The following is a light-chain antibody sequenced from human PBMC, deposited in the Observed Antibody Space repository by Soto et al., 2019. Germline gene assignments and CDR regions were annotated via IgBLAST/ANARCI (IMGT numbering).Light chain of an antibody. J-gene: IGKJ1*01. Sequence: DIQMTQSPSTLSASVGDRVTLTCRASQSISSWLAWYQQKPGKAPKLLIYKASSLESGVPSRFSGSGFGTEFTLTISSLQPDDVATYYCQQYNSYWTFGQGTKVEIK. CDR3: QQYNSYWT. V-gene: IGKV1-5*03. CDR1: QSISSW. CDR2: KAS.